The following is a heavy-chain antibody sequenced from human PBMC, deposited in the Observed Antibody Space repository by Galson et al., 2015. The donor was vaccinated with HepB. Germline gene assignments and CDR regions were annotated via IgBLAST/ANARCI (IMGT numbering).Heavy chain of an antibody. CDR3: ARVFVGGTTVVTPSWWYFDL. CDR2: ISAYNGNT. Sequence: SVKVSCKASGYTFTSYGISWVRQAPGQGLEWMGWISAYNGNTNYAQKLQGRVTMTTDTSTSTAYMELRSLRSDDTAVYYCARVFVGGTTVVTPSWWYFDLWGRGTLVTVSS. J-gene: IGHJ2*01. D-gene: IGHD4-23*01. CDR1: GYTFTSYG. V-gene: IGHV1-18*04.